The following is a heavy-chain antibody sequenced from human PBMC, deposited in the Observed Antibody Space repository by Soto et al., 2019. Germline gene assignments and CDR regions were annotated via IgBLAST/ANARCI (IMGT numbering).Heavy chain of an antibody. CDR2: IGTDGNT. D-gene: IGHD3-9*01. Sequence: VHLVESGGGLVQPGGSLRLSCAVSGFTFSSYDMHWVRQRTGKGLEWVSAIGTDGNTYYTASVKGRFTISRENAKNSLYLQMDSLRAGDTAVYYCARDRGPYDYFAMDVWGQGTTVTVSS. CDR1: GFTFSSYD. V-gene: IGHV3-13*01. CDR3: ARDRGPYDYFAMDV. J-gene: IGHJ6*02.